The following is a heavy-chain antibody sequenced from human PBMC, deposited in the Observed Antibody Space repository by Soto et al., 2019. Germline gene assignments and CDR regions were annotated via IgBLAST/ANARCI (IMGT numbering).Heavy chain of an antibody. J-gene: IGHJ4*02. D-gene: IGHD5-12*01. CDR2: ISANGFNT. Sequence: VLLLESGGGLVQPGGSLRLSCTASGFTFINFGMKWVRQAPGKGPEWVSSISANGFNTYYADSVKGRFTVSRDNSRHKLLLQMSGLGPDDTGFYSCAKERLASISRRYDYWGQGTLVTVSS. CDR1: GFTFINFG. CDR3: AKERLASISRRYDY. V-gene: IGHV3-23*01.